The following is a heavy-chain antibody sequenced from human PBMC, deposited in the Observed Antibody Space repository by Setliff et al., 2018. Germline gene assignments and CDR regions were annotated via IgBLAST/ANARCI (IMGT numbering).Heavy chain of an antibody. J-gene: IGHJ6*03. CDR3: ARVPATVTTFYYYYMDV. D-gene: IGHD4-17*01. CDR2: IYYSGST. Sequence: LSETLSLTCTVSGGSISSYYWSWIRQPPGKGLEWIGYIYYSGSTNYNPSLKSRVTISVDTSKNQFSLKLSSVTAADPAVYYCARVPATVTTFYYYYMDVWGKGTTVTVSS. CDR1: GGSISSYY. V-gene: IGHV4-59*01.